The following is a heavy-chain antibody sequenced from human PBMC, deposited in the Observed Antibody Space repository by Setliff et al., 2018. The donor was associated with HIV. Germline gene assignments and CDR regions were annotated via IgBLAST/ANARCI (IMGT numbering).Heavy chain of an antibody. CDR2: IYIRGT. D-gene: IGHD6-13*01. V-gene: IGHV4-4*07. J-gene: IGHJ4*02. Sequence: SETLSLTCTFSGGAMNNNYWSWIRQPAGKGLEGSGRIYIRGTNYNPSLKTRLTMSLDTSSNQFSLNLNSVTAADTAVYYCARGSWGSWRFDYWGQGTLVTSPQ. CDR3: ARGSWGSWRFDY. CDR1: GGAMNNNY.